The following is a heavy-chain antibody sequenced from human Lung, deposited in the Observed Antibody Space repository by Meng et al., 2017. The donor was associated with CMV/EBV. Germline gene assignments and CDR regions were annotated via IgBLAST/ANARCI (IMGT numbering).Heavy chain of an antibody. Sequence: VRLQQLGPGWGEPSGPRPLTGGVSGVSTSSNIRWTWVRQRPGNGLEWIGDSDDSGSTNYNPSPNSRLSISLDKSKNHFSLKVNSVTAAETAVYYCARGKQDAWELLAYWGQGALVTVSS. J-gene: IGHJ4*02. D-gene: IGHD1-26*01. CDR2: SDDSGST. V-gene: IGHV4-4*02. CDR3: ARGKQDAWELLAY. CDR1: GVSTSSNIR.